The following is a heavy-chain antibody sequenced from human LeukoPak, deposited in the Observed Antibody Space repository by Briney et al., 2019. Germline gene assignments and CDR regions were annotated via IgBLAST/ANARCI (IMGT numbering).Heavy chain of an antibody. CDR1: VYTFTGYY. V-gene: IGHV1-2*02. CDR2: INPTTGGT. CDR3: AKDGARWY. D-gene: IGHD3-16*01. Sequence: GPSVNVSCKASVYTFTGYYIHWVRHAPGRGLEWMGWINPTTGGTNCARKFQRRVPLTRDTSISTAYMELSRLRSDDTAEYYCAKDGARWYWGEGTLVTVSS. J-gene: IGHJ4*02.